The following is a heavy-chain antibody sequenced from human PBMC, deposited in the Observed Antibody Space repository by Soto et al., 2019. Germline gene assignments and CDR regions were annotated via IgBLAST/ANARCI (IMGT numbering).Heavy chain of an antibody. CDR2: IYYSGST. CDR1: GGSISSGGYY. Sequence: SETLSLTCTVSGGSISSGGYYWSWIRQHPGKGLEWIGYIYYSGSTYYNPSLKSRVTISVETSKNQFSLKLSSVTAADTAVYYCARESYGDYRSLDYWGQGSLVTVSS. D-gene: IGHD4-17*01. V-gene: IGHV4-31*03. J-gene: IGHJ4*02. CDR3: ARESYGDYRSLDY.